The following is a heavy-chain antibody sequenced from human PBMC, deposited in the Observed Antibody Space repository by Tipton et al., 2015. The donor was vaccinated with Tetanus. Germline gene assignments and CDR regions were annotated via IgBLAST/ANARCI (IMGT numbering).Heavy chain of an antibody. CDR3: ARDRGILRYFDTFDY. CDR1: GYTFTTYG. CDR2: ISAYNGNK. Sequence: QVQLVQSGAEVRKPGASVKVSCEASGYTFTTYGISWVRQAPGQGFEWMGWISAYNGNKKYSEKFQGRVTLTTEKSTSTAYMELTSLRSDDTAVYFCARDRGILRYFDTFDYWGQGTLVTVSS. D-gene: IGHD3-9*01. J-gene: IGHJ4*02. V-gene: IGHV1-18*01.